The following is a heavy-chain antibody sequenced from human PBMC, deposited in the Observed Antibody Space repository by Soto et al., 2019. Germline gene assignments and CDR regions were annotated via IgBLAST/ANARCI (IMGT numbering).Heavy chain of an antibody. D-gene: IGHD6-13*01. CDR3: ARTAAAGKYSYGVDV. CDR2: IYPGDSDT. Sequence: PGESLKISCKGSGYSFTTYWIGWVRQMPGKGLEWMGIIYPGDSDTRYSPSFQGQVTISADKSISTAYLQWSSLKASDTAMYYCARTAAAGKYSYGVDVWGQGTTVTVSS. CDR1: GYSFTTYW. V-gene: IGHV5-51*01. J-gene: IGHJ6*02.